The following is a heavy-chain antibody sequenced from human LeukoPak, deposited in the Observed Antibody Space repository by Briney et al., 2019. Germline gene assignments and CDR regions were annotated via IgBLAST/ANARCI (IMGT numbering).Heavy chain of an antibody. V-gene: IGHV4-34*01. CDR1: GGSFSGYY. Sequence: SETLSLTCAVYGGSFSGYYWSWIRQPPGKGLEWIGEINHSGSTNYNPSLKSRVTVSVDTSKNQFSLKLSSVTAADTAVYYCARGRESLASSGYYYVNPTYYFDYWGQGTLVTVSS. D-gene: IGHD3-22*01. CDR2: INHSGST. J-gene: IGHJ4*02. CDR3: ARGRESLASSGYYYVNPTYYFDY.